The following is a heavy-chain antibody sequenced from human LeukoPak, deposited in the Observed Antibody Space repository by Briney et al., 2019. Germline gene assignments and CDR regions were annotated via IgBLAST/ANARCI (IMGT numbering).Heavy chain of an antibody. Sequence: SGPTLMQPSPTLTLTFTFSGFSLSTRGMGVGWIRQPPGKALECLALIYWDDDKRYSPSLKSGLTITKDTSKNQVVLTMTNMDPVDTATYYCALWMASVTTFDYWGQGTLVTVSS. V-gene: IGHV2-5*02. CDR2: IYWDDDK. CDR1: GFSLSTRGMG. CDR3: ALWMASVTTFDY. D-gene: IGHD4-17*01. J-gene: IGHJ4*02.